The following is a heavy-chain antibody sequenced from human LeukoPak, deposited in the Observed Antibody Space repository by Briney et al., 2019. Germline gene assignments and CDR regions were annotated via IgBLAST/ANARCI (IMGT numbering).Heavy chain of an antibody. J-gene: IGHJ5*02. CDR3: AKHPYYQDSLDNWFDP. CDR2: IRYDGSNK. V-gene: IGHV3-30*02. CDR1: GFTFDTFG. D-gene: IGHD3-10*01. Sequence: GGSLRLSCEASGFTFDTFGMHWVRQAPGKGLEWVTFIRYDGSNKFYADSVKGRFTISRGNSKNTLYLAMNSLSSEDTAMYYCAKHPYYQDSLDNWFDPWGQGTLVTVSS.